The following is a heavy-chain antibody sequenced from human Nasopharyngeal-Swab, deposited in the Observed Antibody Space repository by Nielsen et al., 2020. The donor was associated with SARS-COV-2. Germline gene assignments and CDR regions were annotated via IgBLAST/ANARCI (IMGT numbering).Heavy chain of an antibody. CDR3: ARDRAIQLWSSGIDY. CDR2: IYYSGST. Sequence: SETLSLTCTVSGGSVSSGSYYWSWIRQPPGKGLEWIGYIYYSGSTNYNPSLKSRVTISVDTSKNQFSLKLSSVTAADTAVYYCARDRAIQLWSSGIDYWGQGTLVTVSS. CDR1: GGSVSSGSYY. D-gene: IGHD5-18*01. J-gene: IGHJ4*02. V-gene: IGHV4-61*01.